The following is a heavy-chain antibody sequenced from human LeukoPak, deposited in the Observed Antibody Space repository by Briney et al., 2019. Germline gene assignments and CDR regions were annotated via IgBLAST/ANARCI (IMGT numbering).Heavy chain of an antibody. CDR2: INPNSGGT. D-gene: IGHD3-10*01. J-gene: IGHJ4*02. CDR3: ARDPNGSGILDY. Sequence: ASVKVSCKASGYTFTGYYMHWVRQAPGQGPGWMGWINPNSGGTNYAQKFQGRVTMTRDTSISTAYMELSRLRSDDTAVYYCARDPNGSGILDYWGQGTLVTVSS. V-gene: IGHV1-2*02. CDR1: GYTFTGYY.